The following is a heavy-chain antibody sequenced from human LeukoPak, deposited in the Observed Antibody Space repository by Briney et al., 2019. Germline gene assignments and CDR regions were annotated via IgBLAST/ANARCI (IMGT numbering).Heavy chain of an antibody. CDR2: IYYSGST. CDR3: ARDRGGQHSSSWYNWFDP. D-gene: IGHD6-13*01. J-gene: IGHJ5*02. Sequence: PSETLSLTCTVSGGSISSYYWSWIRQPPGKGLEWIGYIYYSGSTNYNPSLKSRVTISVDTSKNQFSLKLSSLTAAHTAVYYCARDRGGQHSSSWYNWFDPWGQGTLVTVSS. CDR1: GGSISSYY. V-gene: IGHV4-59*01.